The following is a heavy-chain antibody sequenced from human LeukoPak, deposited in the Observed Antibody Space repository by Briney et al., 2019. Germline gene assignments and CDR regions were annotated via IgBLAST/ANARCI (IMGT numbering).Heavy chain of an antibody. D-gene: IGHD4-17*01. CDR3: VAETTGRISYYYYAMDV. CDR2: ISYDGSNK. V-gene: IGHV3-30*03. J-gene: IGHJ6*02. CDR1: GFTFSSYG. Sequence: PGGSLRLSCAASGFTFSSYGMHWVRQAPGKGLEWVAVISYDGSNKYYADSVKGRFTISRDNSKNTLYLQMNSLRAEDTAVYYCVAETTGRISYYYYAMDVWGQGTTVTVSS.